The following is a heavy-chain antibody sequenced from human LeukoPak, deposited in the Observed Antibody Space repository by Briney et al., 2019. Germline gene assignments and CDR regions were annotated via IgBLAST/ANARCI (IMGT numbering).Heavy chain of an antibody. CDR1: GGTFSSYA. J-gene: IGHJ4*02. D-gene: IGHD3-22*01. CDR3: ARVFFDSYDSSGPFDY. CDR2: IIPIFGTA. Sequence: SVKVSCKASGGTFSSYAISWVRQAPGQGLEWMGGIIPIFGTAKYAQKFQGRVTITTDESTSTAYMELSSLRSEDTAVYYCARVFFDSYDSSGPFDYWGQGTLVTVSS. V-gene: IGHV1-69*05.